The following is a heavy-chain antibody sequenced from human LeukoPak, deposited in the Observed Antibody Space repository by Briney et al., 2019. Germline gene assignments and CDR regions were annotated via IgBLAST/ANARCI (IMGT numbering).Heavy chain of an antibody. CDR1: GGSISSSSYY. D-gene: IGHD6-13*01. J-gene: IGHJ6*02. CDR2: IYYSGST. CDR3: ARDEVAAALLGGDYYYYGMDV. V-gene: IGHV4-39*07. Sequence: SETLSLTCTVSGGSISSSSYYWGWIRQPPGKGLEWIGSIYYSGSTYYNPSLKSRVTISVDTSKNQFSLKLSSVTAADTAVYYCARDEVAAALLGGDYYYYGMDVWGQGTTVTVSS.